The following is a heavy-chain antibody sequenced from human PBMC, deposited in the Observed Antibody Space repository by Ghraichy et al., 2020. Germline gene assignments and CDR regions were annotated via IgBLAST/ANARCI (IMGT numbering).Heavy chain of an antibody. CDR2: IYCSGST. D-gene: IGHD1-26*01. V-gene: IGHV4-39*07. CDR1: GGSISSSSYY. Sequence: SETLSLTCTVSGGSISSSSYYWGWIRQPPGKGREWIGSIYCSGSTYYNPSLKSRVTISVDTSKNQFSLKLSSVTAADTAVYSCARETGSYHQPFDSWGQGTLVTVSS. J-gene: IGHJ4*02. CDR3: ARETGSYHQPFDS.